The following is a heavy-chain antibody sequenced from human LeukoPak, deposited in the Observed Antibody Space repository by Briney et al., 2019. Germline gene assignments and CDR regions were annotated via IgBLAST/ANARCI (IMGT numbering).Heavy chain of an antibody. V-gene: IGHV3-48*01. J-gene: IGHJ4*02. CDR3: ARRGYTSGWDY. Sequence: GVSLRLSCTASGFIFSTYSMNWVRQAPGKGLEWLSYISSGSVTIYYADSVRGRFTISRDNAKNSLYLQMNSLRVEDTAVYYCARRGYTSGWDYWGQGTQVTVSS. CDR2: ISSGSVTI. D-gene: IGHD6-19*01. CDR1: GFIFSTYS.